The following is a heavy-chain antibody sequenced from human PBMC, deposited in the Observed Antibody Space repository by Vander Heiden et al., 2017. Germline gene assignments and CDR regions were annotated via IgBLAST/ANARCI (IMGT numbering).Heavy chain of an antibody. CDR1: GFTLSDNY. J-gene: IGHJ3*02. V-gene: IGHV3-11*01. D-gene: IGHD3-22*01. CDR2: ISSSGKTI. CDR3: ARYYYGAFDI. Sequence: QVQLVESGGGLVKPGGSLRLSCVASGFTLSDNYMTWMRQAPGKGLEWVSYISSSGKTIYYADSVRGRFTISRDNAKNSMSLQMDSLRAEDTATYYCARYYYGAFDIWGQGTMLTV.